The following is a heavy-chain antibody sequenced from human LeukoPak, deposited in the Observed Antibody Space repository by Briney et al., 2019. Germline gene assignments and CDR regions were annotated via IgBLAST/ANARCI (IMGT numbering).Heavy chain of an antibody. J-gene: IGHJ4*02. Sequence: GSLRLSCAASGFTVSSNYMSWVRQAPGKGLEWVSVIYSGGSTYSADSVKGRFIISRDNSKNTLYLQMNSLRAEDTALYYCAKSDTSWFFDHWGQGTLVTVSS. D-gene: IGHD6-13*01. CDR3: AKSDTSWFFDH. V-gene: IGHV3-66*01. CDR2: IYSGGST. CDR1: GFTVSSNY.